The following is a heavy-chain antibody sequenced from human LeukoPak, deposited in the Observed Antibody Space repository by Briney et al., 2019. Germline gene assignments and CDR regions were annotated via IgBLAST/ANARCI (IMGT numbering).Heavy chain of an antibody. Sequence: SETLSLTCTVSGGSINSYYWSWTRQPPGKGLEWIGHIYYSGSTNYNPPLKRRVTTSADTSKSQFTLTLSSVTAADTAVYYCAGGLGIFDYWGQGTLVTVSS. CDR1: GGSINSYY. J-gene: IGHJ4*02. D-gene: IGHD7-27*01. CDR3: AGGLGIFDY. CDR2: IYYSGST. V-gene: IGHV4-59*01.